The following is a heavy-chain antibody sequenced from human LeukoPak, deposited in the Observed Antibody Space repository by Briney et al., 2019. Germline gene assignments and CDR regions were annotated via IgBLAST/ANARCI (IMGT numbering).Heavy chain of an antibody. Sequence: GGSLRLSCAASGFTFSSYSMNWVRQAPGKGLEWVSSISSSSSYIYYADSVKGRFTISRDNAKNSLYLQMNSLRAEDTAVYYCARDHEDIVVVPAAGMNDAFDIWGQGTMVTVSS. CDR2: ISSSSSYI. V-gene: IGHV3-21*01. CDR3: ARDHEDIVVVPAAGMNDAFDI. J-gene: IGHJ3*02. D-gene: IGHD2-2*01. CDR1: GFTFSSYS.